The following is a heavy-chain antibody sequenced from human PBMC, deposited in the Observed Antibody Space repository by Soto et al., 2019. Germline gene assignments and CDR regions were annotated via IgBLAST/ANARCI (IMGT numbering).Heavy chain of an antibody. J-gene: IGHJ4*02. Sequence: XGSLILSCSASGFTVSSNYMSWVRQAPGKGLEWVSVIYSGGSTYYADSVKGRFTISRDNSKNTLYLQMNSLRAEDTAVYYCARESEDLTSNFDYWGQGTLVTVSS. CDR1: GFTVSSNY. CDR3: ARESEDLTSNFDY. V-gene: IGHV3-53*01. CDR2: IYSGGST.